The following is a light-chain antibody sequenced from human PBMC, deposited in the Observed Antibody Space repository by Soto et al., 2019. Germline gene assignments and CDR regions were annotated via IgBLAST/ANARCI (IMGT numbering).Light chain of an antibody. Sequence: DIVMTQSPDSLAVSLGERATINCKSSQSVLYSSNNKNYLAWYQQKPGQPPKVLIYWASTRESGVPDRFSGSGYGTDFTLTISSPQAEDVAVYFCQQYFSVPWTFGQGTKVEFK. CDR1: QSVLYSSNNKNY. CDR2: WAS. V-gene: IGKV4-1*01. CDR3: QQYFSVPWT. J-gene: IGKJ1*01.